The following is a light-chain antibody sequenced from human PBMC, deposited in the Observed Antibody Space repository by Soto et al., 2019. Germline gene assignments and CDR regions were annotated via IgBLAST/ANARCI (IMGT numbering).Light chain of an antibody. CDR2: TAS. V-gene: IGKV1-9*01. CDR3: QQYNNWPLT. CDR1: QGISTY. J-gene: IGKJ4*01. Sequence: DINLTQSPSFLSASVGDRVTITCRASQGISTYLAWYQQKPGKAPNLLIYTASTLQTGVPSRFSGSGSGTDFTLTISSLQSEDFAVYYCQQYNNWPLTFGGGTKVDI.